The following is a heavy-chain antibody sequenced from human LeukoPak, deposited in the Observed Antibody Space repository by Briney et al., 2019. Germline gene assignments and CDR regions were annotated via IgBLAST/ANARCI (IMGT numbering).Heavy chain of an antibody. V-gene: IGHV4-34*01. CDR2: NNHSGST. CDR3: ARGLRCTNGVCYHPGNDY. J-gene: IGHJ4*02. CDR1: GGSFSGYY. Sequence: SETLSLTCAVYGGSFSGYYWSWIRQPPGKGLEWIGENNHSGSTNYNPSLKSRVTISVDTSKNQFSLKLSSVTAADTAVYYCARGLRCTNGVCYHPGNDYWGQGTLVTVSS. D-gene: IGHD2-8*01.